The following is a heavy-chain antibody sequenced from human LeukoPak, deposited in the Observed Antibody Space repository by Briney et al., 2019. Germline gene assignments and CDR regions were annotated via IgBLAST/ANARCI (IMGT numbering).Heavy chain of an antibody. CDR2: IFPHETNV. Sequence: GASMKFSCTGSGYSFMDYWNGWVRQTPGKGAERMGLIFPHETNVKYSPSVQRQVTISVDKSISSAYVQWSSLKASDTAMYYWARYGLYGCSSTNCFTSYFYYGMDVWGQGATVTVSS. V-gene: IGHV5-51*01. CDR1: GYSFMDYW. J-gene: IGHJ6*02. CDR3: ARYGLYGCSSTNCFTSYFYYGMDV. D-gene: IGHD2-2*02.